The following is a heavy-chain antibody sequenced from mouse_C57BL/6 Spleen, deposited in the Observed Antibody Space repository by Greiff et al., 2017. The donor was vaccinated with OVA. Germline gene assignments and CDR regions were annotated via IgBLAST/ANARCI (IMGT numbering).Heavy chain of an antibody. CDR1: GFTFSSYG. CDR3: ARLDGYDWYFDV. CDR2: ISSGGSYT. V-gene: IGHV5-6*02. D-gene: IGHD2-2*01. Sequence: EVKLVESGGDLVKPGGSLKLSCAASGFTFSSYGMSWVRQTPDKRLEWIATISSGGSYTYYPDSVQGRFTMSSDNAKNTLYLQMSSLKSENTAMYDCARLDGYDWYFDVWGTGTTVTVAS. J-gene: IGHJ1*03.